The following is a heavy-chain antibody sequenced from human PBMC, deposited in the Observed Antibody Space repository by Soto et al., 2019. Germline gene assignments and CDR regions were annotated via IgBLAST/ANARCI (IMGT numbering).Heavy chain of an antibody. J-gene: IGHJ4*02. CDR2: ISSSSSYI. CDR1: GFTLSSYS. CDR3: ARDWGGEGTFDY. Sequence: EVQLVESGGGLVKPGGSLRLSCAASGFTLSSYSMNWVRQAPGKGLEWVSSISSSSSYIYYADSVKGRFTISRDNAKNSLYLQMNSLRAADTAVYYCARDWGGEGTFDYWGQGTLVTVSS. D-gene: IGHD3-16*01. V-gene: IGHV3-21*01.